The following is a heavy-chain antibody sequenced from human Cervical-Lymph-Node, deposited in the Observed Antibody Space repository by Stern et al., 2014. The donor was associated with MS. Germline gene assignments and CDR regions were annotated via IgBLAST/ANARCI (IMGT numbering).Heavy chain of an antibody. V-gene: IGHV2-5*02. D-gene: IGHD4-17*01. CDR1: GFSLSTSGVG. CDR3: ARLSSVTTPPYFDY. Sequence: QVTLKESGPTLVKPTQTLTLTCTFSGFSLSTSGVGVGWIRQPPGKALEWLALIYWDDDKRYSPSLKSRLTITKDTSKTQVVLTMTNMDPVDTATYYCARLSSVTTPPYFDYWGQGTLVTVSS. J-gene: IGHJ4*02. CDR2: IYWDDDK.